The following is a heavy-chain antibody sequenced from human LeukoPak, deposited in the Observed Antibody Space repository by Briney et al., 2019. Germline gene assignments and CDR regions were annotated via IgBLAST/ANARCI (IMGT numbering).Heavy chain of an antibody. CDR3: ARDRRTVIDY. J-gene: IGHJ4*02. Sequence: ASVTVSCKASGGTFISYAISWVRQAPGQGLEWMGWINPNSGGTNYAQKFQGRVTMTRDTSISTAYMELSRLRSDDTAVYYCARDRRTVIDYWGQGTLVTVSS. CDR2: INPNSGGT. D-gene: IGHD4-11*01. V-gene: IGHV1-2*02. CDR1: GGTFISYA.